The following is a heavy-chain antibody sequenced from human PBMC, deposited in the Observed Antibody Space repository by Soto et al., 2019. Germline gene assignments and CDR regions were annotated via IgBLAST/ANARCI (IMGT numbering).Heavy chain of an antibody. CDR3: ASWNGSGAIFGVVIMAY. CDR1: GGTFSSYV. V-gene: IGHV1-69*12. Sequence: QVQLVQSGAEVKKPGSSVKVSCKASGGTFSSYVISWVRQAPGQGLEWMGGIIPIFGTANYAQKFQGRVTITADESTSTAYMELSSLRSEDTAVYYCASWNGSGAIFGVVIMAYWGQGTLVTVSS. D-gene: IGHD3-3*01. CDR2: IIPIFGTA. J-gene: IGHJ4*02.